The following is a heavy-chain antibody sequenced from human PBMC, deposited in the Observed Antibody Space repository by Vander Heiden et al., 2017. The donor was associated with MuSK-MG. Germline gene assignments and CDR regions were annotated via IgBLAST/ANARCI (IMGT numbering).Heavy chain of an antibody. CDR3: ARETYYYDSSGYYYEAWFDP. CDR1: GGTFSSYA. CDR2: IIPILGIA. J-gene: IGHJ5*02. D-gene: IGHD3-22*01. Sequence: QVQLVQSGAEVKKPGSSVKVSCKASGGTFSSYAISWVRQAPGQGLEWMGRIIPILGIANYAQKCQGRVTITADKSTSTAYMELSSLRSEDTAVYYCARETYYYDSSGYYYEAWFDPWGQGTLVTVSS. V-gene: IGHV1-69*04.